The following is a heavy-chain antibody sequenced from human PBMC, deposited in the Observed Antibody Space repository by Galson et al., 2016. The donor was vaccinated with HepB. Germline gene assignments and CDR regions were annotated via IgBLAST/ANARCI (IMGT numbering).Heavy chain of an antibody. V-gene: IGHV1-69*06. CDR3: ARERPPDYGDYDDGVGYYYYAMDV. D-gene: IGHD4-17*01. CDR2: IIPIIGTT. Sequence: SVKVSCKAFGGTFSSYAITWVRQAPGQGLEWMGGIIPIIGTTNYAQKFQGRVTITADKSTSTAHMDMNSLRSEDTAVYYCARERPPDYGDYDDGVGYYYYAMDVWGQGTTVTVSS. J-gene: IGHJ6*02. CDR1: GGTFSSYA.